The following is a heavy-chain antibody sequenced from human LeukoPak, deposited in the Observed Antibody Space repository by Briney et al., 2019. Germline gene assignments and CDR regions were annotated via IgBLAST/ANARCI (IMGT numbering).Heavy chain of an antibody. Sequence: ASVKVSCKASGYTFTGYYMHWVRQAPGQGLEWMGWINPNSGGPNYAQNFQGRVTMTRDTSISTAYMELNSLRSDDTAVYYCARGKGMTSATANFVDLWGRGTLVTVSS. CDR3: ARGKGMTSATANFVDL. D-gene: IGHD1-20*01. CDR1: GYTFTGYY. CDR2: INPNSGGP. J-gene: IGHJ2*01. V-gene: IGHV1-2*02.